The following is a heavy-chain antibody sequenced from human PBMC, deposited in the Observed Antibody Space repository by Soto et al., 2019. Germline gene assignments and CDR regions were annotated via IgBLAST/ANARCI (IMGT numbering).Heavy chain of an antibody. J-gene: IGHJ4*02. V-gene: IGHV4-59*01. CDR1: NGSISNYY. Sequence: SETLSLTCTVSNGSISNYYWTWIRQSPGKGLEWIGFVYYSGTTNYNPSLKSRVTISLHTSKNQFSLKLTSVTAADTAVYYCARAPRDAIPDYWGQGTLVTV. D-gene: IGHD2-2*01. CDR3: ARAPRDAIPDY. CDR2: VYYSGTT.